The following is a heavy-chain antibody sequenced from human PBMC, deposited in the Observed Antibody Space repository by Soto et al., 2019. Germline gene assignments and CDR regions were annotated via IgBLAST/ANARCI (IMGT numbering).Heavy chain of an antibody. V-gene: IGHV3-64*01. J-gene: IGHJ6*03. CDR1: GFTFSSYA. CDR3: ARVVSEDYDFWSGILRGGSYYYYYMDV. Sequence: GGSLRLSCAASGFTFSSYAMHWVRQAPGKGLEYVSAISSNGGSTYYANSVKGRFTISRDNSKNTLYLQMGSLRAEDMAVYYCARVVSEDYDFWSGILRGGSYYYYYMDVWGKGTTVTVSS. D-gene: IGHD3-3*01. CDR2: ISSNGGST.